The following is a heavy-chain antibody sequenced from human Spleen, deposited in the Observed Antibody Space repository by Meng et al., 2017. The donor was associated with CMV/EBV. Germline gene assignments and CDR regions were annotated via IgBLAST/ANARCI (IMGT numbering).Heavy chain of an antibody. CDR3: AKGGLERGYSYGYKSD. Sequence: GESLKISCAASGFTFSDYYMSWIRQAPGKGLEWVSYISSSGSTIYYADSVKGRFTISRDDAKNSLYLQMNGLTAEDTAVYYCAKGGLERGYSYGYKSDWGQGTLVTVSS. J-gene: IGHJ4*02. D-gene: IGHD5-18*01. CDR2: ISSSGSTI. V-gene: IGHV3-11*01. CDR1: GFTFSDYY.